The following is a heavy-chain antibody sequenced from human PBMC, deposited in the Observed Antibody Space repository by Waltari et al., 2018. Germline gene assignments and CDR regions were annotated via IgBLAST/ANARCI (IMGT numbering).Heavy chain of an antibody. Sequence: EVNLVESGGGLVQPGGSQRLSCAASGFLVEATFMTWVRQAPGKGLEWVSVIYSGITTYYADSAKDRFIISRDNSKNTLFLQMNSLRAEDTAVYYCARGHCTGGSCHSGDNFDLWGQGTLVTVSS. J-gene: IGHJ4*02. V-gene: IGHV3-53*03. CDR2: IYSGITT. CDR1: GFLVEATF. D-gene: IGHD2-15*01. CDR3: ARGHCTGGSCHSGDNFDL.